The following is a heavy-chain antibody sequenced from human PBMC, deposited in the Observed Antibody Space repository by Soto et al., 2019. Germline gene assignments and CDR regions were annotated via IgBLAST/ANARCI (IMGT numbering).Heavy chain of an antibody. D-gene: IGHD3-3*02. V-gene: IGHV4-39*01. CDR2: IYYSGST. CDR3: ARRFSGDYYYGMDV. J-gene: IGHJ6*02. Sequence: SETLSLTCTVSGGSISSSSYYWGWIRQPPGKGLEWIGSIYYSGSTYYNPSLKSRVTISVDTSKNQFSLKLSSVTAADTAVYYCARRFSGDYYYGMDVWGQGTTVTVSS. CDR1: GGSISSSSYY.